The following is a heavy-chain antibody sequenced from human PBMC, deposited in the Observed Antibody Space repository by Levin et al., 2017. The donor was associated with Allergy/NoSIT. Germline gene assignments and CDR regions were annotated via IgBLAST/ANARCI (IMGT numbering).Heavy chain of an antibody. J-gene: IGHJ4*02. Sequence: AASVKVSCKASGYTFTSYGIGWVRQAPGQGLEWMGWISGFNGKTEYVEKFQGRVTMTTDTSTNTAHMELRNLRSDDTAVYYCARDMRADRSAITTFVKSSAGNVWGQGTLVTVSS. CDR3: ARDMRADRSAITTFVKSSAGNV. V-gene: IGHV1-18*01. D-gene: IGHD6-6*01. CDR2: ISGFNGKT. CDR1: GYTFTSYG.